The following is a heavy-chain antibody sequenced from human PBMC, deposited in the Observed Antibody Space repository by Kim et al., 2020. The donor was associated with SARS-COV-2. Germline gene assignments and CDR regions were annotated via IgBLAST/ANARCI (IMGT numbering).Heavy chain of an antibody. D-gene: IGHD5-18*01. V-gene: IGHV4-39*01. J-gene: IGHJ4*02. Sequence: NPSLKSQITTPMDTSKNQFSRKLTSVTAADTAVYYCAKRGYTYAVFDYWGQGTLVTVSS. CDR3: AKRGYTYAVFDY.